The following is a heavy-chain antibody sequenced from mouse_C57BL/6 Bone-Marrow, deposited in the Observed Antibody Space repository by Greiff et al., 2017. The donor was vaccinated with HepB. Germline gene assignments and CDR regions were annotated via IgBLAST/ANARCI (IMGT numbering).Heavy chain of an antibody. CDR2: INPGSGGT. J-gene: IGHJ2*01. CDR3: ARLGEGLYYFDY. V-gene: IGHV1-54*01. D-gene: IGHD3-3*01. Sequence: VQLQQSGAELVRPGTSVKVSCKASGYAFTNYLIEWVKQRPGQGLEWIGVINPGSGGTNYNENFKGKVTLTADKSSSTAYMQLSSLTSEDSAVYFCARLGEGLYYFDYWGQGTTLTVSS. CDR1: GYAFTNYL.